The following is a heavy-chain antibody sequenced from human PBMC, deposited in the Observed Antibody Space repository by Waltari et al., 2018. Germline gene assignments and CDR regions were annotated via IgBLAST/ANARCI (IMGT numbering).Heavy chain of an antibody. CDR1: GGSFSGYY. Sequence: QVQLQQWGAGLLKPSETLSLTCAVYGGSFSGYYWSWIRQPPGKGLEWIGEINHSGSTNYNPSLKSRVTISVDTSKNQFSLKLSSVTAADTAVYYCARGRWVKYYFDYWGKGTTVTVSS. D-gene: IGHD1-26*01. J-gene: IGHJ4*03. CDR2: INHSGST. CDR3: ARGRWVKYYFDY. V-gene: IGHV4-34*01.